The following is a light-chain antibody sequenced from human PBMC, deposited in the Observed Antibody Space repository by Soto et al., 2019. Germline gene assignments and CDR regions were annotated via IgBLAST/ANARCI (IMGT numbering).Light chain of an antibody. Sequence: QSALPQPASVSGSPGQSITISCTGTRSDVGSYNVVSWYQQHPGKAPKLMIYEVTERPSGVSNRFSGSKSGNTASLTVSGLQAEDEADYYCSSYAGSGVVIFGGGTKLTVL. J-gene: IGLJ2*01. CDR1: RSDVGSYNV. CDR3: SSYAGSGVVI. V-gene: IGLV2-23*02. CDR2: EVT.